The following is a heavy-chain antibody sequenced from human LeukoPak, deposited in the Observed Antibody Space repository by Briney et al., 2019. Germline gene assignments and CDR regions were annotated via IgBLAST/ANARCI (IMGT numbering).Heavy chain of an antibody. J-gene: IGHJ4*02. CDR2: ITSGFTP. Sequence: GGSLRLSCAASGLTFSNYAMSWFRQAPGKGLEWVSGITSGFTPLYADSVKGRFTISRDNSKSTFHLQMNSQRAEDTAVYYCAKDYSDSRVGDVFLEYWGQGTLVTVSS. CDR3: AKDYSDSRVGDVFLEY. V-gene: IGHV3-23*01. D-gene: IGHD1-26*01. CDR1: GLTFSNYA.